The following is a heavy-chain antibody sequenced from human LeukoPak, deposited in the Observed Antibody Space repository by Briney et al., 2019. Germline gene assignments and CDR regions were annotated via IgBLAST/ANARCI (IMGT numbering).Heavy chain of an antibody. D-gene: IGHD2-21*01. CDR1: GFTFSSYA. CDR2: ISGSGGNT. J-gene: IGHJ4*02. V-gene: IGHV3-23*01. Sequence: GGSLRLSCAASGFTFSSYAMSWVRQAPGKGLEWVSAISGSGGNTYYADSVRGRFTISRDNSKNTLYLHMKSLRAEDAAVYYCAKAPVTSCRGAYCYPFDSWGQGTVVTVSS. CDR3: AKAPVTSCRGAYCYPFDS.